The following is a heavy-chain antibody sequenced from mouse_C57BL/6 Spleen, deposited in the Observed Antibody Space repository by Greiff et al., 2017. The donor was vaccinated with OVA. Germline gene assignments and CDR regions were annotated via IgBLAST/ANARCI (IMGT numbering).Heavy chain of an antibody. CDR2: INPYNGGT. V-gene: IGHV1-19*01. CDR3: ARDLPDGYYYAMDY. Sequence: EVQLQQSGPVLVKPGASVKMSCKASGYTFTDYYMNWVKQSHGKSLEWIGVINPYNGGTSYYPKFKGKATLTVDQSSSTAYMELNILTSGDSAIYYGARDLPDGYYYAMDYWGQGTSVTVSA. J-gene: IGHJ4*01. CDR1: GYTFTDYY. D-gene: IGHD2-3*01.